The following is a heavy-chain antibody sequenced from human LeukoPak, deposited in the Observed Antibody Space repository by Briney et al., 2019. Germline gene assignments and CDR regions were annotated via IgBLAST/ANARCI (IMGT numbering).Heavy chain of an antibody. D-gene: IGHD6-13*01. CDR1: GGSISSYY. CDR3: ARRGIAAAGLDP. Sequence: SETLSLTCTVSGGSISSYYWSWIRQPPGKGLEWIGYIYTSGSTNYNPSLKSRVTISVDTSKNQFSLKLSSVTAADTAVYYCARRGIAAAGLDPWGQGTLVTVSS. CDR2: IYTSGST. V-gene: IGHV4-4*09. J-gene: IGHJ5*02.